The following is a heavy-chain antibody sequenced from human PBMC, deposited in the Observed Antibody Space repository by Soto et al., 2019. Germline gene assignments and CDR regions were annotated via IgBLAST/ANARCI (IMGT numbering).Heavy chain of an antibody. CDR1: GDSVSSNTAA. J-gene: IGHJ3*01. V-gene: IGHV6-1*01. Sequence: QVQLQQSGPGLVKPSQTLSLTCAISGDSVSSNTAAWNWIRQSPSRGLEWLGRTYYRSKWYNDYAGSVKSRITINPNTSNFSFSLHLISVTPGDTAVYYGARVSQDSSPSWGQGTMVTVSS. CDR2: TYYRSKWYN. D-gene: IGHD3-22*01. CDR3: ARVSQDSSPS.